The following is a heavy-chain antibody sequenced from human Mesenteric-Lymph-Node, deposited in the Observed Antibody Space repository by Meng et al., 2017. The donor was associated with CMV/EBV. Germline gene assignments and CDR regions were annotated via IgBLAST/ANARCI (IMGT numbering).Heavy chain of an antibody. D-gene: IGHD3-10*01. CDR2: INSDGSST. J-gene: IGHJ6*02. CDR1: GFTFSSYW. Sequence: LSLTCAASGFTFSSYWMHWVRQAPGKGLVWVSRINSDGSSTSYADSVKGRFTISRDNAKNTLYLQMNSLRAEDTAVYYCARRRVGHYYGMDVWGQGTTVTVSS. CDR3: ARRRVGHYYGMDV. V-gene: IGHV3-74*01.